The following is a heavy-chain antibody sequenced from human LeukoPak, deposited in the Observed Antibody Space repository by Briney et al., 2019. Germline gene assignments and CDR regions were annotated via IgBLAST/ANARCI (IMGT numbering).Heavy chain of an antibody. Sequence: PGESLKISCKGSGYSFTNYWIGWVRQMPGKGLEWMGNIYPGDSDTRYSPSFQGQVTISADKSISTAYLQWSSLKASDTAMYYCASGLGYYGSGSDYWGQGTLVTVSS. J-gene: IGHJ4*02. CDR1: GYSFTNYW. CDR2: IYPGDSDT. CDR3: ASGLGYYGSGSDY. D-gene: IGHD3-10*01. V-gene: IGHV5-51*01.